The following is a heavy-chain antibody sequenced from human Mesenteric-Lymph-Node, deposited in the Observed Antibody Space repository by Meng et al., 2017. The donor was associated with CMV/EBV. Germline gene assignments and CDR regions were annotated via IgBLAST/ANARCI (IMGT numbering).Heavy chain of an antibody. CDR2: MNPNSGNT. CDR1: GYTFTNYD. Sequence: ASVKVSCKTSGYTFTNYDINWVRQATGQGLEWMGWMNPNSGNTGYAPKFQGRVTFTRATSVSTAYMELSSLRSEDTAVYYCARSGAVAGHYYFDYWGQGTLVTVSS. D-gene: IGHD6-19*01. J-gene: IGHJ4*02. CDR3: ARSGAVAGHYYFDY. V-gene: IGHV1-8*01.